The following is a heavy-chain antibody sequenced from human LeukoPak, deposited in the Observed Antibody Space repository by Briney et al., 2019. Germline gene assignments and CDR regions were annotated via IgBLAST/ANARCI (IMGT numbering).Heavy chain of an antibody. D-gene: IGHD3-22*01. Sequence: SETLSLTCTVSGGSISSYYWSWIRQPAGKGLEWSGRIYTSGSTNYNPSLKSRVTISVDTSKNQFSLKLSSVTAADTAVYYCARQSEGNYYDSSGSFDYWGQGTLVTVSS. J-gene: IGHJ4*02. CDR2: IYTSGST. V-gene: IGHV4-4*07. CDR1: GGSISSYY. CDR3: ARQSEGNYYDSSGSFDY.